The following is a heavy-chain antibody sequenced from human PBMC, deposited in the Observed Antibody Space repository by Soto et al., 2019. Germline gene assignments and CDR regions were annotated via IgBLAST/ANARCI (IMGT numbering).Heavy chain of an antibody. CDR1: GFTFSSYA. V-gene: IGHV3-23*01. D-gene: IGHD3-16*02. J-gene: IGHJ6*03. Sequence: GGSLRLSCAASGFTFSSYAMSWVRQAPGKGLEWVSAISGSGGSTYYADSVKGRFTISRDNSKNTVFLQMNSLRAEDTAVYYCAKVGQAELYDYIWGSYRQPPYYYYYYYMDVWGKGTTVTVSS. CDR3: AKVGQAELYDYIWGSYRQPPYYYYYYYMDV. CDR2: ISGSGGST.